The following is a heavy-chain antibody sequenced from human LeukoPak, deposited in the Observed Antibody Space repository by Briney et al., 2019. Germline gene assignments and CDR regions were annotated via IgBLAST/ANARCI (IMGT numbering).Heavy chain of an antibody. J-gene: IGHJ4*02. V-gene: IGHV3-33*06. CDR3: AKDAQRGFDYSNSLEY. Sequence: PGGSLRLSCAASGFTYSHFGMHWVRQAPGKGQEWVAGIWSDGTEKYYGDAVKGRFTISRDNSRNTLYLQMNNLRDDDTAVYYCAKDAQRGFDYSNSLEYWGQGTLVIVSS. CDR2: IWSDGTEK. D-gene: IGHD4-11*01. CDR1: GFTYSHFG.